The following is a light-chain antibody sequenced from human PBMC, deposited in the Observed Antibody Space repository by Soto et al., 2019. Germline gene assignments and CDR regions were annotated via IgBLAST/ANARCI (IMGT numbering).Light chain of an antibody. CDR3: QQTNTFLPLT. CDR1: QGISNW. Sequence: DIQMTQSPSSVSASVGDRVTITCRASQGISNWLAWYQQQPGKAPKLLIYGASSLQSGVPSRFSGGGSGTNFTLIISSLQPEDFATYYFQQTNTFLPLTFGGGTKVEI. J-gene: IGKJ4*01. V-gene: IGKV1-12*01. CDR2: GAS.